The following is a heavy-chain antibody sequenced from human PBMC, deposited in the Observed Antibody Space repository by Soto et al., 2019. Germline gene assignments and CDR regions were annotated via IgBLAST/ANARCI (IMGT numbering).Heavy chain of an antibody. D-gene: IGHD6-19*01. J-gene: IGHJ4*02. CDR1: GGSISRYY. Sequence: PSETLSLTCTVSGGSISRYYWSWIRQPPGKGLEWIGYIYYSGSTNYNPSLKSRVTISVDTSKNQFSLKLSSVTAADTAVYYCARAFSAVAGGFDYWGQGTLVTVSS. V-gene: IGHV4-59*01. CDR2: IYYSGST. CDR3: ARAFSAVAGGFDY.